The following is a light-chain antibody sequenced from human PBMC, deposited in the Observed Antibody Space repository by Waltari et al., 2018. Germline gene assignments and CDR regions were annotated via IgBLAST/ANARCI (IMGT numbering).Light chain of an antibody. CDR3: SSYTTNSTYV. CDR2: DVS. Sequence: QSALTQPASVSGSPGQSITLSCTGSSSDVGSYKYVSWCQQHPGKAPKLLIYDVSERPSGVSNRFSASKSGNTASLTISGLQAEDEADYYCSSYTTNSTYVFGTGTKVTVL. V-gene: IGLV2-14*03. CDR1: SSDVGSYKY. J-gene: IGLJ1*01.